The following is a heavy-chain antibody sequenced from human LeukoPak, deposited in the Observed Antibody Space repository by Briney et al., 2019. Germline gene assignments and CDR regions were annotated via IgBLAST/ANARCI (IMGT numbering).Heavy chain of an antibody. V-gene: IGHV3-23*01. D-gene: IGHD6-13*01. CDR2: FSGGSSDSA. CDR3: AKGSGSFSSRGFDY. CDR1: GFTVSSNS. J-gene: IGHJ4*02. Sequence: PRGSLRLSCAAPGFTVSSNSMSWVRQAPGEGREWASTFSGGSSDSAYYADSVKGRFTISRDNSKNTLYLQMNTLRAEDTAVYYYAKGSGSFSSRGFDYWGEGTLVTVSS.